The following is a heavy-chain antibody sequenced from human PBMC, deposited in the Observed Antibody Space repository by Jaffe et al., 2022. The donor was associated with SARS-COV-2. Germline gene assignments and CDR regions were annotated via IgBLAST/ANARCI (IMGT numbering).Heavy chain of an antibody. CDR3: ARSTTGYSSGWYHHRDIDDAFDI. V-gene: IGHV3-7*01. CDR1: GFTFSSYW. Sequence: EVQLVESGGGLVQPGGSLRLSCAASGFTFSSYWMSWVRQAPGKGLEWVANIKQDGSEKYYVDSVKGRFTISRDNAKNSLYLQMNSLRAEDTAVYYCARSTTGYSSGWYHHRDIDDAFDIWGQGTMVTVSS. J-gene: IGHJ3*02. D-gene: IGHD6-19*01. CDR2: IKQDGSEK.